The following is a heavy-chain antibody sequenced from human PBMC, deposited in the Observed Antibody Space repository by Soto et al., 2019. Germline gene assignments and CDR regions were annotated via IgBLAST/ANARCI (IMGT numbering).Heavy chain of an antibody. CDR2: ISQSGST. Sequence: QVQLQQWGAGLLKPSETLSLTCAVYGQSFSGHTWSWIRQSPGKGLEWIGEISQSGSTYYNPSLKTRVTISADTSKNQFSQTLNSVTAADTGVFYCARGSRIAVIPGELEDVHYDYWGQGTLVSVSS. J-gene: IGHJ4*02. V-gene: IGHV4-34*01. CDR3: ARGSRIAVIPGELEDVHYDY. D-gene: IGHD2-2*01. CDR1: GQSFSGHT.